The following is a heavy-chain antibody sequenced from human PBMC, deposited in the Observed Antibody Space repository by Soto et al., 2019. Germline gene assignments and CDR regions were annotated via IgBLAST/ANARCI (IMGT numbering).Heavy chain of an antibody. Sequence: EVQLLESGGGLVQPGGSLRLSCAASGFTFGNYGMNWVRQAPGKGLEWVSGISGGGGSTYYADSVKGRFTISRDPSKNTIFLEMNSLRAEDTAVYYCAKGFTVVVTVIRPDDAFDAWGQGTLVTVSS. CDR3: AKGFTVVVTVIRPDDAFDA. J-gene: IGHJ5*01. CDR2: ISGGGGST. V-gene: IGHV3-23*01. D-gene: IGHD2-21*02. CDR1: GFTFGNYG.